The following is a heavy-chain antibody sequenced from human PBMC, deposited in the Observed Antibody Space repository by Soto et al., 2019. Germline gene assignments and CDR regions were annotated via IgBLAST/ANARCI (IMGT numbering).Heavy chain of an antibody. D-gene: IGHD3-9*01. V-gene: IGHV4-59*08. CDR2: IYYSGST. J-gene: IGHJ5*02. Sequence: QVQLQESGPGLVKPSETLSLTCTVSGGSISSYYWSWIRQPPGKGLEWIGYIYYSGSTNYNPSLKSRVTISVDTSKNQFSLKLSSVTAAATAVYYCARQHYDILTGYFRGDNWFDPWGQGTLVTVSS. CDR3: ARQHYDILTGYFRGDNWFDP. CDR1: GGSISSYY.